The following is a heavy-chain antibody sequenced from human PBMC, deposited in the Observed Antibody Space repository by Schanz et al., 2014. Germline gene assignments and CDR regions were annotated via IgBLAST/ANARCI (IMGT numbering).Heavy chain of an antibody. V-gene: IGHV1-24*01. D-gene: IGHD3-10*01. J-gene: IGHJ5*02. CDR3: ARVELLWFGGVFQGKYNWFDP. Sequence: QVQLVQSGAEVKKPGASVKVSCKVSGYTLTELSMHWVRQAPGKGLEWMGGFDPEDGETIYAQNFQGRVTMTEDTSTDTTYMELSSLRSDDTAVYYCARVELLWFGGVFQGKYNWFDPWGQGTLVTVSS. CDR1: GYTLTELS. CDR2: FDPEDGET.